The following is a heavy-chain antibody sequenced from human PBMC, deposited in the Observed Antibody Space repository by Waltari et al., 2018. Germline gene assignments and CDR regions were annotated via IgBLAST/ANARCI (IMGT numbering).Heavy chain of an antibody. CDR1: GYSFTSYW. D-gene: IGHD2-15*01. J-gene: IGHJ6*02. Sequence: EVQLVQSGAEVKKPGESLKISCKGSGYSFTSYWIGWVHQMPGKGLEWMGIIYPGDSDTSYSPSFQGQVTISADKSISTAYLQWSSLKASDTAMYYCARTLRYCSGGSCSSGGMDVWGQGTTVTVSS. CDR2: IYPGDSDT. CDR3: ARTLRYCSGGSCSSGGMDV. V-gene: IGHV5-51*03.